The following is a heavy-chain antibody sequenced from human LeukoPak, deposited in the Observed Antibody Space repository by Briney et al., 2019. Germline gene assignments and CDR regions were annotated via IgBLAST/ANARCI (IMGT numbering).Heavy chain of an antibody. Sequence: GASVKVSCKASGYTFTSYDISWVRQAPGQGLEWMGWMNPNSGNTGYAQKFQGRVTMTRNTSISTAYMELSSLRSEDTAVYYCARAGGYCGRISCPYYFDYWGQGSLVAVSS. CDR2: MNPNSGNT. CDR1: GYTFTSYD. J-gene: IGHJ4*02. V-gene: IGHV1-8*01. D-gene: IGHD2-15*01. CDR3: ARAGGYCGRISCPYYFDY.